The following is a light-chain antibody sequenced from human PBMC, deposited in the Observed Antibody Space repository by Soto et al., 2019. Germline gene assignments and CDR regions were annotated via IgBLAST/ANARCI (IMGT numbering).Light chain of an antibody. Sequence: QSALTQPASVSGSPGQSITISCTGTSSDVGGYNYVSWYQQHPGKAPKLMIYEVSNRPSGVSNRFSGSKSGNTASLTISGLQAEDEADYYCSSYTSSSTLGGYVFGTGTKLTV. CDR1: SSDVGGYNY. V-gene: IGLV2-14*01. CDR2: EVS. CDR3: SSYTSSSTLGGYV. J-gene: IGLJ1*01.